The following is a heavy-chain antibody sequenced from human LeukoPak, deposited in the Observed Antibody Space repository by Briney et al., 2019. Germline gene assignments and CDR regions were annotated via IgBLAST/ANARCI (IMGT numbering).Heavy chain of an antibody. D-gene: IGHD3-10*01. CDR2: ITGSGGST. CDR1: GFTFDNFG. V-gene: IGHV3-23*01. Sequence: PGGSLRLSCAPSGFTFDNFGMTWVRQAPGKGLEWVSEITGSGGSTYYADSVKGRFTISRDNSKNTLYLQMNSLRAEDTAIYYCARGLFDFDYWGQGTLVTVSS. J-gene: IGHJ4*02. CDR3: ARGLFDFDY.